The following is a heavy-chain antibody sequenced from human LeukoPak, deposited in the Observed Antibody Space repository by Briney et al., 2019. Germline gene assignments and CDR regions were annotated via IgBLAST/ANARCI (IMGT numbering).Heavy chain of an antibody. Sequence: SVKVSCKASGGTFSSYAISWVRQAPGQGLEWMGGIIPIFGTANYAQKFQGRVTITADESTSTAYMELSSLRSEDTAVYHCAREGGGYSSYQSMDVWGKGTTITVSS. V-gene: IGHV1-69*01. J-gene: IGHJ6*04. D-gene: IGHD5-18*01. CDR2: IIPIFGTA. CDR1: GGTFSSYA. CDR3: AREGGGYSSYQSMDV.